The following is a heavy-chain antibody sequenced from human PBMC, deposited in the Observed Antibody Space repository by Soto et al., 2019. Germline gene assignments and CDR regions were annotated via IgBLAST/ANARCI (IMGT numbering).Heavy chain of an antibody. Sequence: PGESLKISCKGSGYSFSSYWIGWVRQMPGKGLEWMGIIYPVDSETRYSPSFQGQVTISADKSISTAYLQWSSLKASDTAMYYCARPARFIGKSKHPLGHYVVGGRGALVT. D-gene: IGHD3-16*01. CDR2: IYPVDSET. CDR3: ARPARFIGKSKHPLGHYVV. J-gene: IGHJ2*01. CDR1: GYSFSSYW. V-gene: IGHV5-51*01.